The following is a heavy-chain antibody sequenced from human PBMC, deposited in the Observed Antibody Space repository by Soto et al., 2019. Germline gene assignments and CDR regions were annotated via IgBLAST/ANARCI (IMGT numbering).Heavy chain of an antibody. D-gene: IGHD3-3*01. V-gene: IGHV3-33*01. J-gene: IGHJ6*02. CDR1: GFTFSSFG. Sequence: QVQVVESGGGVVQPGRSLRLSCAASGFTFSSFGMHWVHQAAGKGLEWVSLIWYDGSKKSYGDSVKGRFTISRDNSRNTVYLQMNSLRADDTAVYYCARDASYYSLWSGYYPSRNGMDVWGQGTTVTVSS. CDR3: ARDASYYSLWSGYYPSRNGMDV. CDR2: IWYDGSKK.